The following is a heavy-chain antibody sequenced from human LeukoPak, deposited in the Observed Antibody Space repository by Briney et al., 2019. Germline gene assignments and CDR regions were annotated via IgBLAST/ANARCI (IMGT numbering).Heavy chain of an antibody. V-gene: IGHV4-59*01. D-gene: IGHD2-2*01. Sequence: SETLSLTCSVSGGSISSYYWNWIRQPPGKGLEWIGCIYYSGSTNYNPSLKSRVTMSVDPSKNQFSLKLTSLTAADTAVYYCARYQPLLHGFDYWGQGTLVTVSS. CDR1: GGSISSYY. CDR3: ARYQPLLHGFDY. CDR2: IYYSGST. J-gene: IGHJ4*02.